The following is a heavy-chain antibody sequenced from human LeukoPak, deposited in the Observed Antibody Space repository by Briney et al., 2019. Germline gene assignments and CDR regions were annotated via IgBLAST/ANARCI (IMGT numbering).Heavy chain of an antibody. CDR1: GFTFSSFT. D-gene: IGHD1-20*01. CDR2: ISSSSSYI. CDR3: ARDPALSITGWGGDY. Sequence: GGSLRLSCAASGFTFSSFTMNWVRQAPGKGLEWVSSISSSSSYIYYADSVKGRFTISRDNAKNSLYLQMNSLRAEDTAVYYCARDPALSITGWGGDYWGQGTLVTVSS. V-gene: IGHV3-21*01. J-gene: IGHJ4*02.